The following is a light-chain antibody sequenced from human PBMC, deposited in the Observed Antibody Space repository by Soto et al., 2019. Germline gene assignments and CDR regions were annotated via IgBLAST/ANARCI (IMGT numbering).Light chain of an antibody. Sequence: DIQMSQSPSTLSASVGDRITITCRASQSIDTWLAWYQQKPGKAPNLLIYKASTLQSGVPSRFSGSGSGTDFTLTISSLQPEDYATYYCQQTNSFPFTFGGGTKVDIK. CDR1: QSIDTW. CDR2: KAS. CDR3: QQTNSFPFT. J-gene: IGKJ4*01. V-gene: IGKV1-5*03.